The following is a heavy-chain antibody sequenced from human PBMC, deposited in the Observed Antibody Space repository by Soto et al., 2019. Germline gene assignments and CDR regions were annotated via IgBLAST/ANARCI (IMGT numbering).Heavy chain of an antibody. D-gene: IGHD2-15*01. CDR3: ARPVAPYYFDP. CDR1: GYTFTGDA. Sequence: ASVKVSCKGSGYTFTGDAMDWVRQAPGQRLEWMGWINAGNGNTKYSQKFQGRVAITRDTSASTAYMELSSLRSEDTAAYYCARPVAPYYFDPWGQGTLVTVSS. V-gene: IGHV1-3*01. CDR2: INAGNGNT. J-gene: IGHJ4*02.